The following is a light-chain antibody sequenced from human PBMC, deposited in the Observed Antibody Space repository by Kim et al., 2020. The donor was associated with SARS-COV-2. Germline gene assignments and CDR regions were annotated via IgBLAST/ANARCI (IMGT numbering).Light chain of an antibody. CDR3: NSRDSSGNVV. Sequence: SSELTQDPAVSVALGQTVRITCQGDSLRSYYASWYQQKPGQAPVLVIYGKNNRPSGIPDRFSGFSSGNTASLTITGAQAEDEADYYCNSRDSSGNVVFGGGTQLTVL. V-gene: IGLV3-19*01. CDR1: SLRSYY. J-gene: IGLJ2*01. CDR2: GKN.